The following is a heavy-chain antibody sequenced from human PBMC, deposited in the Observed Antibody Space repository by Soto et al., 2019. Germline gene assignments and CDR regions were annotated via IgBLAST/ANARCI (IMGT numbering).Heavy chain of an antibody. CDR2: ISSSGTTI. CDR1: GFTFRDYY. Sequence: LRLSCAASGFTFRDYYMSWIRQAPGKGLEWISYISSSGTTIYYADSVKGRFTISRDNAKNSMYLQMNSLRAEDTAVYYCEREGNSGTYWGHFDNWGQGTLVTVPS. V-gene: IGHV3-11*01. CDR3: EREGNSGTYWGHFDN. D-gene: IGHD1-26*01. J-gene: IGHJ4*02.